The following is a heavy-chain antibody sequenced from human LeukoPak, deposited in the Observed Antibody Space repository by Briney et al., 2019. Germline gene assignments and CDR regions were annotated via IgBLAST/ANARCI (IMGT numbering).Heavy chain of an antibody. CDR2: IKQDGSEK. CDR1: GFTFSSYW. Sequence: PGGSLRLSCAASGFTFSSYWMSWVRQAPGKGLEWVANIKQDGSEKYYVDSVKGRFTISRDNAKNSLYLQMNSPRAEDTAVYYCARDSPVVAYRYWGQGTLVTVSS. V-gene: IGHV3-7*01. CDR3: ARDSPVVAYRY. D-gene: IGHD3-16*01. J-gene: IGHJ4*02.